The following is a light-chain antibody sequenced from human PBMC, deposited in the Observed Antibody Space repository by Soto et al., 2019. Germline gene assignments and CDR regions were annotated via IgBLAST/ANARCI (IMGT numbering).Light chain of an antibody. J-gene: IGLJ2*01. CDR3: CSYGRSVV. CDR2: EAS. CDR1: SNDVGTYNL. Sequence: QSVLTQPASVSGSPGQSITISCTGISNDVGTYNLVSWYQHHPGKAHKLIIYEASKRPSGVSNRFSGSKSGNTASLTISGLHAEDEADYYCCSYGRSVVFGGGTQLTVL. V-gene: IGLV2-23*01.